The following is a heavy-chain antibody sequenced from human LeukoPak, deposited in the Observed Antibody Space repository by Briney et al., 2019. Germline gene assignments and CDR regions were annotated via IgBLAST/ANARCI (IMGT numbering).Heavy chain of an antibody. CDR3: ARTRYSGSHNSAFDL. CDR1: RGSISGHY. Sequence: SETLSLTCTVSRGSISGHYWSWIRQSPGKGLEWIGNIYYSGNTNYNPSLKSRVTISIDTSRIHFSLHLSSVTAADTAVYYCARTRYSGSHNSAFDLWGQGIVVTVSS. J-gene: IGHJ3*01. D-gene: IGHD1-26*01. CDR2: IYYSGNT. V-gene: IGHV4-59*08.